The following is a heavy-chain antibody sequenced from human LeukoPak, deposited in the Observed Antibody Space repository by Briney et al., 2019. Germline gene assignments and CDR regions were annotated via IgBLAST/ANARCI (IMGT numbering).Heavy chain of an antibody. CDR2: ISSSGSTI. D-gene: IGHD3-22*01. Sequence: GGSLRLSCAASGFTFSDYYMSWIRQAPGKGLEWVSYISSSGSTIYYADSVKGRFTISRDNAKNSLYLQMNSLRAEDTAVYYCARAAIYDSSGYSVKGAFDIWGQGTMVTVSS. CDR3: ARAAIYDSSGYSVKGAFDI. V-gene: IGHV3-11*04. CDR1: GFTFSDYY. J-gene: IGHJ3*02.